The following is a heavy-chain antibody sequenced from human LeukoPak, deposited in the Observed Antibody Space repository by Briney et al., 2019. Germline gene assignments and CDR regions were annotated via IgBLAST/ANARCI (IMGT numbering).Heavy chain of an antibody. J-gene: IGHJ3*02. Sequence: GGSLRLSCVGSGFTFSSYWMSWVRQAPGKGLEWVANIKQDGSEKYYVDSVRGRFTISRDNIKNSLYLQMNSLRVEDTALYFCARDQTYCSGGSCYLTHSFDMWGQGTMVTVSS. V-gene: IGHV3-7*01. CDR3: ARDQTYCSGGSCYLTHSFDM. CDR2: IKQDGSEK. CDR1: GFTFSSYW. D-gene: IGHD2-15*01.